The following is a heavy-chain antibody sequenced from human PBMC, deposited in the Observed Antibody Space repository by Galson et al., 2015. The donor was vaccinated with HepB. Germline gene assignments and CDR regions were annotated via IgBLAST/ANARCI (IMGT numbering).Heavy chain of an antibody. J-gene: IGHJ4*02. D-gene: IGHD3-10*01. CDR2: IWFNGEKN. V-gene: IGHV3-33*08. CDR1: GFTFSSYD. CDR3: ARDRNYGSGVQARTFNY. Sequence: SLRLSCAASGFTFSSYDMHWVRQATGKGLEWGAIIWFNGEKNFYADSVRGRFTVSRDNSRNTLDLQMNSLRVDDTAVYYCARDRNYGSGVQARTFNYWGQGVLVTVSS.